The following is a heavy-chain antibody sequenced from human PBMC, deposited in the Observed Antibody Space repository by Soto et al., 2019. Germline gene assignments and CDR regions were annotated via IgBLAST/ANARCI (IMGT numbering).Heavy chain of an antibody. CDR2: ISATGTTT. CDR1: EFSFSSYA. V-gene: IGHV3-23*01. Sequence: EVQLMESGGGLVQPGGSLRLSCAASEFSFSSYALNWVRQAPGKGLEWVSAISATGTTTYYADSVKGRFTISRDNYKRTLFLQMDSLSPEDTAVYYCATYSSPFDYWGQGTLVTVYS. J-gene: IGHJ4*02. CDR3: ATYSSPFDY. D-gene: IGHD6-13*01.